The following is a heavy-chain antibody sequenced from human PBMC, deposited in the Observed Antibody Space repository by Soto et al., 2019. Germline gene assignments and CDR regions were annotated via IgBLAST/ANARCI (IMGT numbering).Heavy chain of an antibody. J-gene: IGHJ5*02. CDR3: ARLGAYYQSLDP. D-gene: IGHD2-21*01. CDR1: GGSISPYY. V-gene: IGHV4-59*08. CDR2: IYYAGTS. Sequence: QVQLRESGPGLVQPSETLSLTCTVSGGSISPYYWTWIRQPPGKGLEWVGYIYYAGTSSYNPSLKSRVTISLETSKSQISLRLTSVTAADTAVYYCARLGAYYQSLDPWGPGTLVTVSS.